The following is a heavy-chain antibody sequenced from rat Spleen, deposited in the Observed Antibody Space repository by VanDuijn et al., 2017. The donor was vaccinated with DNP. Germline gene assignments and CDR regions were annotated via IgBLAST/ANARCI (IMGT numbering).Heavy chain of an antibody. CDR2: ISYNGGTP. D-gene: IGHD1-6*01. CDR1: GFTFSDYY. V-gene: IGHV5-29*01. CDR3: ASLWTLAY. J-gene: IGHJ3*01. Sequence: EVLLVESDGGLVQPGRSLKLSCAVSGFTFSDYYMAWVRQAPGKGLEWVATISYNGGTPYYRDSVKGRFSLSRDNAKSTLYLQVNSLRSEDTATYFCASLWTLAYWGQGTLVTVSS.